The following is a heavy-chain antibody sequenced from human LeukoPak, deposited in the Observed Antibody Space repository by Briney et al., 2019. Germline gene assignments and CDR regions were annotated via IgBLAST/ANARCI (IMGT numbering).Heavy chain of an antibody. CDR3: ARGKGTRIAAAGSRNYYYYMDV. J-gene: IGHJ6*03. D-gene: IGHD6-13*01. Sequence: ASETLSLTCAVYGGSFRGYYWSWIRQPPGKGLEWIGEITHSGSTNYNPSLKSRVTISVDTSKNQFSLKLSSVTAADTAVYYCARGKGTRIAAAGSRNYYYYMDVWGKGTTVTVSS. CDR2: ITHSGST. CDR1: GGSFRGYY. V-gene: IGHV4-34*01.